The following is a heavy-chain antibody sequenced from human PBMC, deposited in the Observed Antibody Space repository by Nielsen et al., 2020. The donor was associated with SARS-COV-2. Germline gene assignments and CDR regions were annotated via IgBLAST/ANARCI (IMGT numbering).Heavy chain of an antibody. CDR3: AKYYYSGLDV. CDR1: GGSISHFY. CDR2: IYHYGRT. J-gene: IGHJ6*02. Sequence: GSLRLSCTVSGGSISHFYWSWIRQPPGKGLEWIGYIYHYGRTDFNPSLESRATISVDSYKNQLSQKLSSVTAADTAVYYCAKYYYSGLDVWGQGTTVAVSS. V-gene: IGHV4-59*01.